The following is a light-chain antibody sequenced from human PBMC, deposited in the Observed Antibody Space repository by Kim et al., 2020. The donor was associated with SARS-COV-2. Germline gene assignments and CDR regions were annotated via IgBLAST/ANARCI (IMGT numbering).Light chain of an antibody. CDR1: SGHSSNA. Sequence: SVKLTCTPSSGHSSNAIAWHQQQSEKGPRYLMKYNSDGSHSKGDGIPERFSGSSYGAERYLTISSLQSEDEDDYYCQTWGTGIVVFGGGTQLTVL. V-gene: IGLV4-69*01. J-gene: IGLJ2*01. CDR2: YNSDGSH. CDR3: QTWGTGIVV.